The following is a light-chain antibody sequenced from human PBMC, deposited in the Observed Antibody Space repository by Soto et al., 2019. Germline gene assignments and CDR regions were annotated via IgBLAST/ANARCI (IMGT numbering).Light chain of an antibody. CDR3: QQYNNWPPWT. CDR1: QSVSSN. J-gene: IGKJ1*01. V-gene: IGKV3-15*01. Sequence: EIVVTQSPATLSVSPGDRATLSCRASQSVSSNLAWYQQKPGQAPRLLIYGASTRATGIPARFSGSGSGTEFTLTISSLQSEDFAVYYCQQYNNWPPWTFGQGTKVEIK. CDR2: GAS.